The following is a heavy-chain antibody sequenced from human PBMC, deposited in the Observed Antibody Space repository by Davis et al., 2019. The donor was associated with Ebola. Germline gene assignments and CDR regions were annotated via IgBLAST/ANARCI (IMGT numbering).Heavy chain of an antibody. Sequence: SGPTLVKPTQTVTLTCTFSGFSLSTSGVGVGWIRQPPGKALEWLAHIYWDDDKRYSPFLKRRLTITKDTSKNQVVLTMTNMDPVDTATYYCAHRGSGSYTHYFDYWGQGTLVTVSS. V-gene: IGHV2-5*02. D-gene: IGHD1-26*01. CDR1: GFSLSTSGVG. CDR3: AHRGSGSYTHYFDY. CDR2: IYWDDDK. J-gene: IGHJ4*02.